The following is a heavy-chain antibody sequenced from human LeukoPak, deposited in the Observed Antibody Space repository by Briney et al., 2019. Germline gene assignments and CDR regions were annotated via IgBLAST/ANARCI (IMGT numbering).Heavy chain of an antibody. Sequence: PGGSLRLSCGASGFTVSSNYMSWVRQAPGKGLEWVSVIYSGGSTYYADSVKGRFTISRDNSKNTLYLQMNSLRAEDMAVYYCARVQYGDYVFNYWGQGTLVTVSS. J-gene: IGHJ4*02. CDR1: GFTVSSNY. V-gene: IGHV3-53*01. D-gene: IGHD4-17*01. CDR2: IYSGGST. CDR3: ARVQYGDYVFNY.